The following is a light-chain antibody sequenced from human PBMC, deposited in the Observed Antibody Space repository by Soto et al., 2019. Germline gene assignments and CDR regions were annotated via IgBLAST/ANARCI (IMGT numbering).Light chain of an antibody. CDR1: QSVSSS. J-gene: IGKJ2*01. V-gene: IGKV3-11*01. Sequence: EIVLTQSPATLSLSPGERATLSCRASQSVSSSLGWYQQKPGQAPRLLIYDASNRATGIPARFSGSGSGTDSTLTISSLEPEDFAVYYCQQRGGWPRTFGQGTKVEIK. CDR2: DAS. CDR3: QQRGGWPRT.